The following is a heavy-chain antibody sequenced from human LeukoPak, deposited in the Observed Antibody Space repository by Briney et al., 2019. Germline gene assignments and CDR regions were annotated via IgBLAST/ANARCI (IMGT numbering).Heavy chain of an antibody. CDR1: SFIYHDYY. J-gene: IGHJ4*02. V-gene: IGHV3-11*01. Sequence: KSGGPLRLSCAASSFIYHDYYMSWIPQPPGKGLVGITYICNTGSAIYYAVPVKGPLTVSRDKAKNSLYLQLNSLRAEDAAVYYCARDRMPNYDNNGETSPDYWGQGTVVTVS. D-gene: IGHD3-16*01. CDR2: ICNTGSAI. CDR3: ARDRMPNYDNNGETSPDY.